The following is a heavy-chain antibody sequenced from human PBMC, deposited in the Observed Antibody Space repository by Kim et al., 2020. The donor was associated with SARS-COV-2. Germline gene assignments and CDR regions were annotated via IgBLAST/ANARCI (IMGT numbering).Heavy chain of an antibody. J-gene: IGHJ6*03. CDR3: ARAALPYRSYIDV. Sequence: GGSLRLSCVVAGFTFSSYDMHWVRQGRGETLEWVSAIGIGGDTYYLDSVQGRFTISRENAKNSLYLQMHSLRAGDTAVYYCARAALPYRSYIDVWGKGTT. V-gene: IGHV3-13*01. CDR1: GFTFSSYD. CDR2: IGIGGDT.